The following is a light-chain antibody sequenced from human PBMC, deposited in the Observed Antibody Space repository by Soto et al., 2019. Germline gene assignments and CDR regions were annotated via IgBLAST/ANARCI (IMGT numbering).Light chain of an antibody. CDR1: QSVSSPY. CDR3: HQYGSSPWT. Sequence: EIVLTQSPGTLSLSPGERATLSCRATQSVSSPYLAWSQQKPGQAPRLLIYGASSRATGIPDRFSGSGSGTDFTLTISRLEPEDFAVYFCHQYGSSPWTFGQGTKVDIK. V-gene: IGKV3-20*01. J-gene: IGKJ1*01. CDR2: GAS.